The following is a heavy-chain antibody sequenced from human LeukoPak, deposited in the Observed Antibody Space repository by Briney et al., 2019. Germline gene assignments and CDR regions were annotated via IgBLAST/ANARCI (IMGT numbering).Heavy chain of an antibody. V-gene: IGHV3-48*04. CDR3: AEIPINYYGSGSPYYFDY. CDR1: GFTFSSYS. J-gene: IGHJ4*02. CDR2: ISSSSSTI. D-gene: IGHD3-10*01. Sequence: PGGSLRLSCAASGFTFSSYSMNWVRQAPGKGLEWVSYISSSSSTIYYADSVKGRFTISRDSAKNSLYLQMNSLRAEDTAVYYCAEIPINYYGSGSPYYFDYWGQGTLVTVSS.